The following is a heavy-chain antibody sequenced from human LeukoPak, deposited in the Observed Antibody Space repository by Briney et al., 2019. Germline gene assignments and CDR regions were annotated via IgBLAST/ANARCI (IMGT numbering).Heavy chain of an antibody. J-gene: IGHJ6*02. CDR3: ARDEDGYNSGYYYYYGMDV. CDR2: IWYDGSNK. D-gene: IGHD5-24*01. Sequence: PGRSLRLSCAASGFTFSSYGMHWVRQAPGKGLEWVAVIWYDGSNKYYADSVKGRFTISRDNSKNTLYLKMNSLRAEDTAVYYCARDEDGYNSGYYYYYGMDVWGQGTTVTVSS. V-gene: IGHV3-33*01. CDR1: GFTFSSYG.